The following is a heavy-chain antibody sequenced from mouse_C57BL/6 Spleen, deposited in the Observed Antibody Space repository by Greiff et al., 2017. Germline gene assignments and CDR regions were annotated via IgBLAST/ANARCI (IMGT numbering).Heavy chain of an antibody. CDR1: GYTFTSYW. V-gene: IGHV1-5*01. Sequence: VQLQQSGTVLARPGASVKMSCKTSGYTFTSYWMHWVKQRPGQGLEWIGAIYPGNSDTSYNQKFKGKAKLTAVTAASTAYMELSSLTTEDSAVYYCTRSTTVVAPSFAYWGQGTTLTVSS. D-gene: IGHD1-1*01. CDR2: IYPGNSDT. J-gene: IGHJ2*01. CDR3: TRSTTVVAPSFAY.